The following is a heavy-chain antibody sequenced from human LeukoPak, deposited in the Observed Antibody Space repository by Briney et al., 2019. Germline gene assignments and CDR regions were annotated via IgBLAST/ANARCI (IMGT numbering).Heavy chain of an antibody. CDR2: IYAIGTT. J-gene: IGHJ4*02. Sequence: GSLRLSCTASGFTVSSSYMSWVRQAPGKGLEWVSLIYAIGTTYYADSVKSRFTISRDNSKNTVYLQMNSLRAEDTAVYYCARGSATATIQLDNWGQGTLVTVSS. V-gene: IGHV3-66*01. CDR1: GFTVSSSY. D-gene: IGHD5-24*01. CDR3: ARGSATATIQLDN.